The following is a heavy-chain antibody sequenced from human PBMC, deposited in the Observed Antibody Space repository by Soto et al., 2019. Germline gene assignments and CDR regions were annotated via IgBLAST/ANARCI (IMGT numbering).Heavy chain of an antibody. V-gene: IGHV3-48*02. D-gene: IGHD3-3*01. CDR2: ISSSSSTI. J-gene: IGHJ6*02. Sequence: GGSLRLSCAASGFTFSSYSMNWVRQAPGKGLEWVSYISSSSSTIYYADSVKGRFTISRDNAKNSLYLQMNSLRDEDTAVYYCARGQATNFGVVEEQTDLYGMDVWGQGTTVTVSS. CDR3: ARGQATNFGVVEEQTDLYGMDV. CDR1: GFTFSSYS.